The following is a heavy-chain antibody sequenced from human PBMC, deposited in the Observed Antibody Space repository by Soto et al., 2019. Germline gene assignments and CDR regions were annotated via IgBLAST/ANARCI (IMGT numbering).Heavy chain of an antibody. D-gene: IGHD3-22*01. J-gene: IGHJ4*02. CDR3: GKDRYYDSRIIDS. CDR1: GFTFNTYA. CDR2: LSGSGGFT. V-gene: IGHV3-23*01. Sequence: LRLSCAASGFTFNTYAMSWVRQAPGKGLEWVASLSGSGGFTEHADPVKGRFSISRDNSKNTLFLQMNGLRVDDTAVYYCGKDRYYDSRIIDSWGAGTLVTVSS.